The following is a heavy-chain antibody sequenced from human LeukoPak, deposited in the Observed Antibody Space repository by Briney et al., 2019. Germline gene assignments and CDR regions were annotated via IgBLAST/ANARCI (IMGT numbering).Heavy chain of an antibody. D-gene: IGHD5-24*01. CDR3: AKDDRWLQFCC. CDR2: ISSSGSTI. Sequence: GGSPRLSCAASAFTFSSYEMNWFRQAPGKGLEWLSYISSSGSTIYYADSVKGRFTISRDNAKNSLYLQMNSLRAEDTAVYYCAKDDRWLQFCCWGQGTLVTVSA. CDR1: AFTFSSYE. V-gene: IGHV3-48*03. J-gene: IGHJ4*02.